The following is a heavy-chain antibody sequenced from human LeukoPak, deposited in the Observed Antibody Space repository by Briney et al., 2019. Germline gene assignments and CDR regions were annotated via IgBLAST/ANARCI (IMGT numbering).Heavy chain of an antibody. CDR3: ARDGSSGWYSYYFDY. Sequence: SETLSLTCTVSGGSISSGSYYWSWIRQPAGKGLEWIGRIYTSGSTNYNPSLKSRVTISVDTSKNQFSLKLSSVTAADTAVYYCARDGSSGWYSYYFDYWGQGTLVTVSS. J-gene: IGHJ4*02. CDR1: GGSISSGSYY. D-gene: IGHD6-19*01. V-gene: IGHV4-61*02. CDR2: IYTSGST.